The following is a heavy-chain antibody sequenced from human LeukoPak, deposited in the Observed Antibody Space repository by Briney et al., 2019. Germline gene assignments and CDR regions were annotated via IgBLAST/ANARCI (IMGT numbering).Heavy chain of an antibody. CDR1: GYTFTGYY. V-gene: IGHV1-2*02. Sequence: EASVKVSCKASGYTFTGYYMHWVRQAPGQGLEWMGWINPNSGGTNYAQKFQGRVTMTRDTSISTAYMELSRLRSDDTAVYYRARDTVGASVFDYWGQGTLVTVSS. CDR2: INPNSGGT. CDR3: ARDTVGASVFDY. D-gene: IGHD1-26*01. J-gene: IGHJ4*02.